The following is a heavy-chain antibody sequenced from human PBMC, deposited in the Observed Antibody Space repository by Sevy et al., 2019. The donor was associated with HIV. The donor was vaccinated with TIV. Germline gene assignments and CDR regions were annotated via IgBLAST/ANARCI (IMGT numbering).Heavy chain of an antibody. CDR1: GLTVSNAW. CDR2: IKSKSDGGTR. J-gene: IGHJ5*01. D-gene: IGHD3-9*01. CDR3: AARLGKSDFDS. Sequence: GGSLRLSCAASGLTVSNAWMNWVRQAPGKGLEWVGSIKSKSDGGTRDLAAPVKGRVSISRDASRNTVSLEISSLKIEDTGMHYCAARLGKSDFDSWGQGTLVTVSS. V-gene: IGHV3-15*01.